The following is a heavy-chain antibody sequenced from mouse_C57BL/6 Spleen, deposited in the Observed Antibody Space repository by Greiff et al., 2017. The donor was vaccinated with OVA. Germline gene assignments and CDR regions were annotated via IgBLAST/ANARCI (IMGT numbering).Heavy chain of an antibody. CDR2: INPYNGGT. J-gene: IGHJ2*01. CDR3: ARGGDGSRFDY. Sequence: VQLQQSGPVLVKPGASVKMSCKASGYTFTDYYMNWVKQSHGKSLEWIGVINPYNGGTSYNQKFKGKATLTVDKSSSTAYMELNSLTSEDSAVYYCARGGDGSRFDYWGQGTTLTVSS. CDR1: GYTFTDYY. D-gene: IGHD1-1*01. V-gene: IGHV1-19*01.